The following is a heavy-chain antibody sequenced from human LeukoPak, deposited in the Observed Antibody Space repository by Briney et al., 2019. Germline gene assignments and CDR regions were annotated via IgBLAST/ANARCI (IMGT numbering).Heavy chain of an antibody. CDR2: IYYTGNT. J-gene: IGHJ5*02. D-gene: IGHD3-10*01. CDR3: ARRVNTMVRGVSGWFDP. Sequence: SETLSLTCTVSGDSLTGYYWGWIRQPPGKGLEWIGNIYYTGNTYYNPSLKSRVTISLDTSKNQFSLKVISMTAADTAVYYCARRVNTMVRGVSGWFDPWGQGTLVTVSS. V-gene: IGHV4-39*07. CDR1: GDSLTGYY.